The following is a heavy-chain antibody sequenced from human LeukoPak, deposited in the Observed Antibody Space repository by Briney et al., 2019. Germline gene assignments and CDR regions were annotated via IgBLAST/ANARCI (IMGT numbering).Heavy chain of an antibody. CDR3: AKGEILRRMYGNDAFDI. J-gene: IGHJ3*02. V-gene: IGHV1-18*01. CDR2: ISAYNGNT. Sequence: ASVKVSCKASGYTFTSYGISWVRQAPGQGLEWMGWISAYNGNTNYAQKLQGRVTMTTDTSTSTAYMELRSLRAEDTAVYYCAKGEILRRMYGNDAFDIWGQGTMVTVSS. D-gene: IGHD1-14*01. CDR1: GYTFTSYG.